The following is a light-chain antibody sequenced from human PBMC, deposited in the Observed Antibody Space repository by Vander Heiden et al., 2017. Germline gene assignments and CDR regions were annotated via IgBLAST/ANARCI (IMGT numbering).Light chain of an antibody. J-gene: IGKJ1*01. CDR2: KEA. Sequence: IQMTQSPSTTSSSVGAKVNITCWASQSISSWLAWYQQKPAKAPKLLIYKEASLERGVPSRCSGSGSGKEFTLTSSSLQPDDCATYYGPKYNSYWTFGKGTKVE. CDR1: QSISSW. V-gene: IGKV1-5*03. CDR3: PKYNSYWT.